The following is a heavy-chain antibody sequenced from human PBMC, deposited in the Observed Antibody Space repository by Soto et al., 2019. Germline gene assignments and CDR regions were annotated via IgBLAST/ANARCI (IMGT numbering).Heavy chain of an antibody. CDR1: GGSISSGGYY. CDR3: SRARRAASLFDF. J-gene: IGHJ4*02. V-gene: IGHV4-31*03. D-gene: IGHD6-13*01. Sequence: SETLSLTCTVSGGSISSGGYYWSWIRQHPGKGLEWIGYIYYSGSTYYNPSLKSRVTISVDTSKNQFSLKLSSVTAADTAVYYCSRARRAASLFDFWGQGTLVTVSS. CDR2: IYYSGST.